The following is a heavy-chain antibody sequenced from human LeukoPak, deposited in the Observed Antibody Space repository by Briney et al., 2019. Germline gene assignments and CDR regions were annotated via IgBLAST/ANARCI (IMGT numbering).Heavy chain of an antibody. CDR1: GFTFSSYA. J-gene: IGHJ5*02. D-gene: IGHD2-15*01. CDR3: ARDYCSGGSCYATGWFDP. CDR2: ISYDGSNK. V-gene: IGHV3-30*04. Sequence: PGGSLRLSCAASGFTFSSYAMHWVRQAPGKGLEWVAVISYDGSNKYYADSVKGRFTISRDNSENTLYLQMNSLRAEDTAVYYCARDYCSGGSCYATGWFDPWGQGTLVTVSS.